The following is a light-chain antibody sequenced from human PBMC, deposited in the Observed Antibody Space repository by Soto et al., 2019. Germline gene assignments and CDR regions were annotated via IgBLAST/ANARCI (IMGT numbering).Light chain of an antibody. Sequence: QSALTQPPSASGSPGQSVTISCTGTSSDVGGYNYVSWYQQHPGKAPKLMIYEVTQRPSGVPNRFSGSKSGNTASLTVSGLQAEDEADYYCKSYAASGNLWVFGGGTKLTVL. CDR1: SSDVGGYNY. V-gene: IGLV2-8*01. CDR2: EVT. J-gene: IGLJ3*02. CDR3: KSYAASGNLWV.